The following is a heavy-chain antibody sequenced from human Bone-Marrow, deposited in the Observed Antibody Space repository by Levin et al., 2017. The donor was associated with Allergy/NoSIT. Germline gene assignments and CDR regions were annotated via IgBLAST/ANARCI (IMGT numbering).Heavy chain of an antibody. V-gene: IGHV3-20*04. J-gene: IGHJ6*02. D-gene: IGHD3-16*02. CDR2: INWSGGAT. CDR1: GFTFEDYD. CDR3: ARGGNSYTSYYYFPLDF. Sequence: GGSLRLSCVASGFTFEDYDMSWVRQVPGKGLEWVANINWSGGATGYAESVEGRFTVLRENGKNSLFLEMSNLRAADTASYYCARGGNSYTSYYYFPLDFWGQGTTVTVSS.